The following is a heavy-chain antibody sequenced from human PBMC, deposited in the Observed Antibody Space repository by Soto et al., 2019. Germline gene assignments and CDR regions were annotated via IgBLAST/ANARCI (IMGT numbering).Heavy chain of an antibody. CDR3: ATLWFGEADY. CDR2: IYYSGST. J-gene: IGHJ4*02. V-gene: IGHV4-39*01. D-gene: IGHD3-10*01. CDR1: GGSMSTSYY. Sequence: QLQLQESGPGLLKPSETLSLTCTVSGGSMSTSYYWGWIRQPPGKGLEWIGSIYYSGSTYYNPTLTSRVTISVDTSKNQFSLKLTSVTAADTSVYYCATLWFGEADYWGQGTLVTVSS.